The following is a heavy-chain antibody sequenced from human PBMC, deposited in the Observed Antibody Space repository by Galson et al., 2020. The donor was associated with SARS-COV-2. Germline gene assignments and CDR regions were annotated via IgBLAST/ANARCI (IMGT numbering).Heavy chain of an antibody. V-gene: IGHV5-51*01. J-gene: IGHJ5*02. CDR1: GYSFTSYW. CDR2: IYPGDSDT. D-gene: IGHD6-19*01. Sequence: HGESLKISCKGSGYSFTSYWIGWVRQMPGKGLEWMGIIYPGDSDTRYSPSFQGQVTISADKSISTAYLQWSSLKASDTAMYYCARQWGIAVAGTGDNWFDPWGQGTLVTVSS. CDR3: ARQWGIAVAGTGDNWFDP.